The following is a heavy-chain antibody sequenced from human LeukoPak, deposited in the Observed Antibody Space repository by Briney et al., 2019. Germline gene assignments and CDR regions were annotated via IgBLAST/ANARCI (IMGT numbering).Heavy chain of an antibody. V-gene: IGHV4-39*07. D-gene: IGHD6-19*01. CDR1: GGSITSSRYY. J-gene: IGHJ4*02. CDR2: IYYSGST. CDR3: ATIRRVAGTK. Sequence: PSETLSLTCTVSGGSITSSRYYWGWIRQPPGKGLEWIGSIYYSGSTYYNPSLKSRVTISVDTSKNQFSLKLSSVTAADTAVYYCATIRRVAGTKWGQGTLVTVSS.